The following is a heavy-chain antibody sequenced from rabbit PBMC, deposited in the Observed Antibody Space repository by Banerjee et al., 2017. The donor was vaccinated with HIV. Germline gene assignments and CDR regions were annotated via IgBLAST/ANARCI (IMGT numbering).Heavy chain of an antibody. Sequence: QSLEESGGDLVKPGASLTLTCTASGFSFSNKYVMCWVRQAPGKGLEWIACIYGGSSGNTYYASWAKGRFTVSKTSSTTVTLQMTSLTAADTATYFCAGNLAGVIGWNFNLWGPGTLVTVS. CDR3: AGNLAGVIGWNFNL. J-gene: IGHJ4*01. CDR1: GFSFSNKYV. CDR2: IYGGSSGNT. V-gene: IGHV1S40*01. D-gene: IGHD4-1*01.